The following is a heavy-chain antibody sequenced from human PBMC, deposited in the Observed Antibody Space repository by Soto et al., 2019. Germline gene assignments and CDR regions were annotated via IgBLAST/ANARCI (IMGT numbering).Heavy chain of an antibody. Sequence: SVKVSCKASGGTFSSYTISWVRQAPGQGLEWMGRIIPILGIANYAQKFQGRVTITADKSTSTAYMELSSLRSEDTAVYYCARGGYSGYDRINDAFDIWGQGTMVTVSS. J-gene: IGHJ3*02. CDR2: IIPILGIA. V-gene: IGHV1-69*02. CDR1: GGTFSSYT. D-gene: IGHD5-12*01. CDR3: ARGGYSGYDRINDAFDI.